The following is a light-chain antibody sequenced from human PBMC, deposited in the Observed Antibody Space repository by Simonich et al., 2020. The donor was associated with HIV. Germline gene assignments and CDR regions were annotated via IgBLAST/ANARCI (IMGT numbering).Light chain of an antibody. CDR2: DAS. CDR3: QVWDSSSDLNWV. CDR1: KIGSKS. V-gene: IGLV3-21*03. J-gene: IGLJ3*02. Sequence: SYVLTQPPSVSVAPGKTARITCGGNKIGSKSVHWYQQKPGQAPVLVVYDASDRPSGIPERCSGSNSGNTATLTISRVEAGDEADYYCQVWDSSSDLNWVFGGGTKLTVL.